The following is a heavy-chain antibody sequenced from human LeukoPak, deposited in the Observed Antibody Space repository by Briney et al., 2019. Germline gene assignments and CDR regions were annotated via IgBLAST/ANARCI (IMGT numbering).Heavy chain of an antibody. V-gene: IGHV3-49*04. CDR1: GFTFGDYA. Sequence: PGGSLRLSCTASGFTFGDYAMSWVRQAPGKGREWVGFIRSKAYGGTTEYAASVKGRFTISSDDSKSIAYLQMNSLKTEDTAVYYCTRGYSGSYYGYYFDYWGQGTLVTVSS. CDR3: TRGYSGSYYGYYFDY. D-gene: IGHD1-26*01. CDR2: IRSKAYGGTT. J-gene: IGHJ4*02.